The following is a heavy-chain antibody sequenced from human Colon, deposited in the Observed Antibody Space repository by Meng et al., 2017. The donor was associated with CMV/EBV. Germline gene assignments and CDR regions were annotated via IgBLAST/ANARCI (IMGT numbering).Heavy chain of an antibody. CDR2: INPNSGGT. CDR3: ARVSRGWSKRVDY. D-gene: IGHD6-19*01. J-gene: IGHJ4*02. Sequence: GESLKISCAASGFTFTGYYMHWVRQAPGQGLEWMGWINPNSGGTNYAQKFQGRVTMTRDTSISTAYMELSRLRSDDTAVYYCARVSRGWSKRVDYWGQGTLVTVSS. V-gene: IGHV1-2*02. CDR1: GFTFTGYY.